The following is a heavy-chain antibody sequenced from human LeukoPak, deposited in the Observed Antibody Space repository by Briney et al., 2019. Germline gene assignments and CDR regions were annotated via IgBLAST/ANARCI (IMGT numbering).Heavy chain of an antibody. CDR2: MYYSGST. V-gene: IGHV4-39*07. CDR3: ARDGDGYNYFDH. Sequence: SESLSLTCNVSGGSITSSGYYWGWIRQPPGKGLEWIGGMYYSGSTYYSPSLKSRVTISTDTSKNQFSLEVRSVTAADTAVYYCARDGDGYNYFDHWGQGILVTVSS. J-gene: IGHJ4*02. D-gene: IGHD5-24*01. CDR1: GGSITSSGYY.